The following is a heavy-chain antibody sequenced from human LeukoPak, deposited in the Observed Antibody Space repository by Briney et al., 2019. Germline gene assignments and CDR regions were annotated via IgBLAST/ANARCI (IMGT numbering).Heavy chain of an antibody. CDR1: GGSFSGYY. J-gene: IGHJ4*02. Sequence: PSETLSLTCAVYGGSFSGYYWSWIRQPPGKGLERIGEINHSGSTNYNPSLKSRVTISVDTSKNQFSLKLSSVTAADTAVYYCARHRRNYYFDYWGQGTLVTVSS. D-gene: IGHD1-1*01. V-gene: IGHV4-34*01. CDR3: ARHRRNYYFDY. CDR2: INHSGST.